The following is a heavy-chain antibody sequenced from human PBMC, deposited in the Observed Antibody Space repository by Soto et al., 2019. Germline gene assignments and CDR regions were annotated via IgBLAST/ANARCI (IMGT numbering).Heavy chain of an antibody. Sequence: QLQLQESGSGLVKPSQTLSLTCAVSGGSISSGGYSWSWIRQPPGKGLQWIGYIYHSGSTYYNPFLKCRVNISVDRSKNQFSLKLSSVTAADTAGYYCASGPICDYTDGFDYWGQGTLVTVSS. D-gene: IGHD4-17*01. CDR3: ASGPICDYTDGFDY. CDR1: GGSISSGGYS. V-gene: IGHV4-30-2*01. CDR2: IYHSGST. J-gene: IGHJ4*02.